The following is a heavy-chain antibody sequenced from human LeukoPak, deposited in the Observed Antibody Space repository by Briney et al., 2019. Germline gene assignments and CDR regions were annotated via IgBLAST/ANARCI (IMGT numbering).Heavy chain of an antibody. CDR3: ARDRTSEGSRGYSYGYDYFDY. Sequence: PGGSLRLSCAASGFTFSSYSMNWVRQAPGKGLEWVSSISSSSSYIYYADSVKGRFTISRDNAKNSLYLQMNSLRAEDTAVYYCARDRTSEGSRGYSYGYDYFDYWGQGTLVTVSS. V-gene: IGHV3-21*01. D-gene: IGHD5-18*01. J-gene: IGHJ4*02. CDR1: GFTFSSYS. CDR2: ISSSSSYI.